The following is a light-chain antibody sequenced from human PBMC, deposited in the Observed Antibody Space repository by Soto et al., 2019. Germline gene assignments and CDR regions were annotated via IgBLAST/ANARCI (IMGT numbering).Light chain of an antibody. J-gene: IGLJ1*01. CDR1: SSDIGDYNY. CDR3: SSYAGSLYV. V-gene: IGLV2-8*01. Sequence: QSALTQPPSASGSPGQSVTISCTGTSSDIGDYNYVSWYQQHPGKAPKLMIYEVSKRPSGVPDRFSGSKXGNTASLTVSGLQAEDEADYYCSSYAGSLYVFGTGTKVTVL. CDR2: EVS.